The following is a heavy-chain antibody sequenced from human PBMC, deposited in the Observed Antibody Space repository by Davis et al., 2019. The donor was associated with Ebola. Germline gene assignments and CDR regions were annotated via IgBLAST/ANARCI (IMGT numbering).Heavy chain of an antibody. CDR2: TYYNSKWYI. D-gene: IGHD5-24*01. V-gene: IGHV6-1*01. J-gene: IGHJ6*02. CDR3: TRGWLRGAMDV. Sequence: LRLSCAISGDSVSGNSGAWNWIRQSPSRGLEWLGRTYYNSKWYIDYAVSVRGRITINPDTSKNQFSLQLNSVTPEDRGVYYCTRGWLRGAMDVWAQGTTVTVSS. CDR1: GDSVSGNSGA.